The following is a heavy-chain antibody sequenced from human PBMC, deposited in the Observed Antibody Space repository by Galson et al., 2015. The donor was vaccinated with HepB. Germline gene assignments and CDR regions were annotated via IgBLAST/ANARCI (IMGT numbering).Heavy chain of an antibody. J-gene: IGHJ5*02. CDR1: GYTFTSYG. D-gene: IGHD4-17*01. CDR3: ARDRGYGDYENWFDP. V-gene: IGHV1-18*04. Sequence: VKVSCKASGYTFTSYGISWVRQAPGQGLEWMGWISAYNGNTNYAQKLQGRVTMTTDTSTSTAYMELRSLRSDDTAVYYCARDRGYGDYENWFDPWGQGTLVTVSS. CDR2: ISAYNGNT.